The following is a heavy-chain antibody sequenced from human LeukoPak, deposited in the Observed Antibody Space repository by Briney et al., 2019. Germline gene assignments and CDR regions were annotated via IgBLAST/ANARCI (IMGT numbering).Heavy chain of an antibody. CDR1: GGSISNYH. D-gene: IGHD6-19*01. Sequence: RSSETLSLTCTVSGGSISNYHWSWIRQPAGKGLEWIGQIHTSGSTNYNPPLKSRVTMSIDTPENQLSLTIRSVTAADTAVYYCARRDISSGWSFDYWDQGTLVTVSS. CDR2: IHTSGST. J-gene: IGHJ4*02. CDR3: ARRDISSGWSFDY. V-gene: IGHV4-4*07.